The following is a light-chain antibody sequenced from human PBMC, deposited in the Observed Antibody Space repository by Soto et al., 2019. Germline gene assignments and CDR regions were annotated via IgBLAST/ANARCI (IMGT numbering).Light chain of an antibody. CDR3: QQYGSSLT. J-gene: IGKJ4*01. V-gene: IGKV3-20*01. Sequence: EIVMTQSPATLSVSPGGRATLSCRASQSLSDTLAWYQQKPGQAPRLLIFGASTRAPGFPDRFSGSGSGTDFTLTISRLEPEDFAVYYCQQYGSSLTFGGGTKVDIK. CDR1: QSLSDT. CDR2: GAS.